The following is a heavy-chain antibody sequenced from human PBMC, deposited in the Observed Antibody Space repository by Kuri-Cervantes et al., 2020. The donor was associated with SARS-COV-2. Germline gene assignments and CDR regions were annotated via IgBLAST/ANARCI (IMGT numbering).Heavy chain of an antibody. CDR1: GFTFGSYA. CDR2: ISATSGST. CDR3: AKSYYYDSSGYYYVFNTYYFDY. V-gene: IGHV3-23*01. J-gene: IGHJ4*02. Sequence: GGSLRLSCAASGFTFGSYAMTWVRQAPGKGLEWVSGISATSGSTYYADSVKGRFTISRDNSKNTLYLQMNSLRAEDTAVYYCAKSYYYDSSGYYYVFNTYYFDYWGQGTLVTVSS. D-gene: IGHD3-22*01.